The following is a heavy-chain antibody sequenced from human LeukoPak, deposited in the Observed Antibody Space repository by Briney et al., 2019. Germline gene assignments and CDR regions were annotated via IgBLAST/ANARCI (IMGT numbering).Heavy chain of an antibody. CDR2: ITTSGDT. CDR3: ARGYNSRSTFDD. D-gene: IGHD6-13*01. J-gene: IGHJ3*01. V-gene: IGHV4-61*02. Sequence: SQTLSLTCTVSGGSISSGSHYWSWIRQPAGKGLEWIGRITTSGDTTYNPSLKSRLTISVDTSRNHFSLNLRSVTAADTAVYYCARGYNSRSTFDDWGQGTVVTVSS. CDR1: GGSISSGSHY.